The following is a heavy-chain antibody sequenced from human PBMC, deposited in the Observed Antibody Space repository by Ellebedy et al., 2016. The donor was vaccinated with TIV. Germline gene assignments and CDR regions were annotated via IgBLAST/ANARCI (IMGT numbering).Heavy chain of an antibody. J-gene: IGHJ3*02. CDR1: GFTFSSYD. V-gene: IGHV3-13*01. CDR2: IGTAGDT. CDR3: ARDLGGAFDI. D-gene: IGHD3-16*01. Sequence: GESLKISXAASGFTFSSYDMHWVRQATGKGLEWVSAIGTAGDTYYPGSVKGRFTISRENAKNSLYLQMNSLRAGDTAVYYCARDLGGAFDIWGQGTMVTVSS.